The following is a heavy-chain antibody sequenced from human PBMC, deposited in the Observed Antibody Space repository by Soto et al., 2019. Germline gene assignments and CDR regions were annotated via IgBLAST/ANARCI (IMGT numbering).Heavy chain of an antibody. CDR2: INHSGST. CDR1: GGSFSGYY. J-gene: IGHJ4*02. CDR3: ARGVKMITFGGVIVNWYYFDY. V-gene: IGHV4-34*01. Sequence: QVQLQQWGAGLLKPSETLSLTCAVYGGSFSGYYWSWIRQPPGKGLEWIGEINHSGSTNYNPSLKSRVTISVDTSKTQFSLKLSSVTAADTAVYYCARGVKMITFGGVIVNWYYFDYWGQGTLVTVSS. D-gene: IGHD3-16*02.